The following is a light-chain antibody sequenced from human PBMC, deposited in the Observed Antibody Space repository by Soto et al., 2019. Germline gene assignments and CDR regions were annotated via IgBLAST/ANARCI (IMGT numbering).Light chain of an antibody. J-gene: IGKJ1*01. CDR1: QSVSSSY. CDR2: GAS. V-gene: IGKV3-20*01. CDR3: QHYNSYSEA. Sequence: EIVLTQSPGTLSLSPGERATLSCRASQSVSSSYLAWYQQKPGQAPRLLIYGASIRATDIPSRFSGSGSGTEFTLTISSLQPDDFATYYCQHYNSYSEASGQGTKVDIK.